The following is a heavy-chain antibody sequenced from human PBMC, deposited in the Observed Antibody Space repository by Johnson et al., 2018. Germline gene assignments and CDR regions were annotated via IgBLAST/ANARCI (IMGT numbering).Heavy chain of an antibody. CDR3: AKRTWLRLRRYYYYYMDV. CDR2: ISGSGGST. CDR1: GFTFSSYA. V-gene: IGHV3-23*04. Sequence: VQLVQSGGGVVQPGRSXRLSCAASGFTFSSYAMSWVRQAPGKGLEWVSAISGSGGSTYYADSVKGRFTISRDNSKNPLYLQMNSLRAEDTAVYYCAKRTWLRLRRYYYYYMDVWGKGTTVTVSS. J-gene: IGHJ6*03. D-gene: IGHD5-12*01.